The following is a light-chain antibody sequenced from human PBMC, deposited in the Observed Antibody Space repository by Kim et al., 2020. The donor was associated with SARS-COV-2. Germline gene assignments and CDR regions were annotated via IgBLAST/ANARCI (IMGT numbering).Light chain of an antibody. CDR3: CSYAGSNDVV. Sequence: GQPITISYTGTSSDVGGYNYVTWYQQHPGKAPKVIIYDVSKRPSVIPDLFSGSKSGNTASLTISGLQTEDEGDYHCCSYAGSNDVVFGGGTKVTVL. CDR1: SSDVGGYNY. CDR2: DVS. J-gene: IGLJ2*01. V-gene: IGLV2-11*03.